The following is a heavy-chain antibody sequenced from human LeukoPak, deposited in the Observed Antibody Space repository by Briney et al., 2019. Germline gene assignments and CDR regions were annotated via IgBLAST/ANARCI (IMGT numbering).Heavy chain of an antibody. V-gene: IGHV3-30*18. D-gene: IGHD3-3*01. CDR3: AKERPQTYYDFWSGRAYYYYGMDV. Sequence: GRSLRLSCAASGFTFSSYGMHWVRQAPGKGLEWVAVISYDGSNKYYADSVKGRFTISRDSSKNTLCLQMNSLRAEDTAVYYCAKERPQTYYDFWSGRAYYYYGMDVWGQGTTVTVSS. CDR2: ISYDGSNK. J-gene: IGHJ6*02. CDR1: GFTFSSYG.